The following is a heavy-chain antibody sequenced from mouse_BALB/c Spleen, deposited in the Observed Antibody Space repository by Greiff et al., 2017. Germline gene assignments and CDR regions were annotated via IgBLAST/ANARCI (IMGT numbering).Heavy chain of an antibody. CDR2: IDPENGNT. CDR1: GFNIKDYY. V-gene: IGHV14-1*02. J-gene: IGHJ2*01. Sequence: VQLQQSGAELVRPGALVKLSCKASGFNIKDYYMHWVKQRPEQGLEWIGWIDPENGNTIYDPKFQGKASITADTSSNTAYLQLSSLTSEDTAVYYCACYSYFDDGGQGTTLTVSS. D-gene: IGHD1-1*01. CDR3: ACYSYFDD.